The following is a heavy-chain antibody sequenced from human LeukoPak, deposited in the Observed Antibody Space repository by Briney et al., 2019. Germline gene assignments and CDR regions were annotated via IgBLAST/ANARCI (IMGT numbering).Heavy chain of an antibody. J-gene: IGHJ6*03. CDR2: INPNSGGT. D-gene: IGHD6-6*01. Sequence: GASVKVSCKASGYTFTGYYMHWVRQAPGQGLEWMGWINPNSGGTNYAQKFQGRVTMTRDTSISTAYMELSRLRSDDTAVYYCARDHADYSSSGYYYYYYMDVWGKGTTVTVSS. CDR1: GYTFTGYY. CDR3: ARDHADYSSSGYYYYYYMDV. V-gene: IGHV1-2*02.